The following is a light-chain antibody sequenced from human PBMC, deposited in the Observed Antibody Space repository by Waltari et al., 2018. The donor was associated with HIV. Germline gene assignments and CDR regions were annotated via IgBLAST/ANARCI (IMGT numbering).Light chain of an antibody. V-gene: IGKV3-11*01. CDR1: QSVSSY. J-gene: IGKJ4*01. CDR3: QQRGNWPLT. Sequence: EIVFTQSSATLSLSPGGRATLSCRASQSVSSYLGWYQQKPGQTPRLLIYDASNRATGIPARFSGSGSETDFTLTISSLEPEDFAVYYCQQRGNWPLTFGGGTKVEI. CDR2: DAS.